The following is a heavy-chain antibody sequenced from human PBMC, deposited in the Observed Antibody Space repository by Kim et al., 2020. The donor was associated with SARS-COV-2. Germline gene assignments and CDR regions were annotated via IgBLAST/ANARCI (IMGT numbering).Heavy chain of an antibody. V-gene: IGHV1-18*01. Sequence: ASVKVSCKTSGYSFTYYGISWVRQAPGQGLEWMGWISGYTGNTNYTQKFQGRVTMTADTSTNIAYIELRTLSPDDTAIYYCARDLPRTTTSYYLDSWGQGTLVTVSS. CDR1: GYSFTYYG. CDR2: ISGYTGNT. CDR3: ARDLPRTTTSYYLDS. D-gene: IGHD6-6*01. J-gene: IGHJ4*02.